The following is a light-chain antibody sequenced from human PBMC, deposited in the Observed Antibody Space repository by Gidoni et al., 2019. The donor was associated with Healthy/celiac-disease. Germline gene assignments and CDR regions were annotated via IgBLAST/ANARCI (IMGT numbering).Light chain of an antibody. J-gene: IGKJ4*01. V-gene: IGKV1-9*01. CDR1: QGISSY. CDR2: AAS. Sequence: DIQLTQSPSFLSASVGDRVTITCRASQGISSYLAWYQQNPAKAPKLLIYAASTLQSGVPSRFSGSGSGTEFTLTISSLQPEDFATYYCQQLNSYPLFGGGTKVEIK. CDR3: QQLNSYPL.